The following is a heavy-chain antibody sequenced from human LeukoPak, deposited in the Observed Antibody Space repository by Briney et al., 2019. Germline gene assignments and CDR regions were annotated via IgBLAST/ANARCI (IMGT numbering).Heavy chain of an antibody. Sequence: ASVKVSCKASGYTFTGYYMHWVRQAPGRGLEWMGWINPNTGGTNSAQKFQGRVTMTRDTSISTAYMELSRLTSDDTAVYFCARESTSDYLDSWGQGTLVTVSS. J-gene: IGHJ4*02. V-gene: IGHV1-2*02. CDR1: GYTFTGYY. CDR3: ARESTSDYLDS. CDR2: INPNTGGT.